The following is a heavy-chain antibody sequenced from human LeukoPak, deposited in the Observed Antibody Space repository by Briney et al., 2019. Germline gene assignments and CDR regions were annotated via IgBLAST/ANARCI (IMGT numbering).Heavy chain of an antibody. D-gene: IGHD3-22*01. J-gene: IGHJ4*02. V-gene: IGHV3-21*01. CDR1: GFTFSSYA. CDR2: ISSSSSYI. Sequence: GGSLRLSCAASGFTFSSYAMNWVRQAPGKGLEWVSSISSSSSYIYYADSVKGRFTISRDNAKNSLYLQMNSLRAEDTAVYYCARDYYDSSGYYYYWGQGTLVTVSS. CDR3: ARDYYDSSGYYYY.